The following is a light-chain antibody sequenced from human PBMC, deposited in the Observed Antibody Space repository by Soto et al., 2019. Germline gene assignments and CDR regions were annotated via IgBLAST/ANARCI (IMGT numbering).Light chain of an antibody. Sequence: EIVMTQSPGTLSVSPGERATLSCGASQSVGSNLAWYQQKPGQAPRLLIYGASTRATGIPARFSGSGSGTEFTLTISSLHSEDFAVYYCQQYHIWVTFGGGTQVEIE. CDR1: QSVGSN. CDR2: GAS. V-gene: IGKV3D-15*01. J-gene: IGKJ4*01. CDR3: QQYHIWVT.